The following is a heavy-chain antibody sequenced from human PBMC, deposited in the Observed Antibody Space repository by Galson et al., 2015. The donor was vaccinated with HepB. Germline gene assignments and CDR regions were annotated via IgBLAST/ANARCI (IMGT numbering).Heavy chain of an antibody. J-gene: IGHJ2*01. V-gene: IGHV5-51*01. D-gene: IGHD3-22*01. CDR3: ARLDYYDSSGLSHFDL. CDR2: IYPGDSDT. CDR1: GYSFTSYW. Sequence: QSGAEVTKPGESLKISCKGSGYSFTSYWIGWVRQMPGKGLEWMGIIYPGDSDTRYSPSFQGQVTISADKSISTAYLQWSSLKASDTAMYYCARLDYYDSSGLSHFDLWGRGTLVTVSS.